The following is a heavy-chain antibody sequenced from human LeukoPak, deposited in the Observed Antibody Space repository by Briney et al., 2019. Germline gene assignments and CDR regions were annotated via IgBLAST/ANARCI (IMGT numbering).Heavy chain of an antibody. CDR1: GGSFSGYY. Sequence: PSETLSLTCAVYGGSFSGYYWSWIRQPPGKGLEWIGEINHSGSTNYNPSLKSRVTISVDTSKNQFSLKLSSVTAADTAVYYCASPAAAGTGSAFDIWGQGTMVTVSS. D-gene: IGHD6-19*01. CDR2: INHSGST. J-gene: IGHJ3*02. CDR3: ASPAAAGTGSAFDI. V-gene: IGHV4-34*01.